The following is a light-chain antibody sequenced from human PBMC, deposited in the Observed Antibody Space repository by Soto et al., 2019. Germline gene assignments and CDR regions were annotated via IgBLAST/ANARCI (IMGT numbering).Light chain of an antibody. CDR2: VVS. Sequence: EIVLTQSPGTLSLSPGERATLSCRASQSVRSNYLAWYQQKPGQAPRLLIYVVSSRASGIPDRFSGSGSGSDFTLTISRLEPEDFAVYYCQQYGTSPWTFGQGTKVEIK. V-gene: IGKV3-20*01. CDR3: QQYGTSPWT. J-gene: IGKJ1*01. CDR1: QSVRSNY.